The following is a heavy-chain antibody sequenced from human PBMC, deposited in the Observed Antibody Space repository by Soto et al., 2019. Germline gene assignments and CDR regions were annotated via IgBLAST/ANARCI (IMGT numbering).Heavy chain of an antibody. V-gene: IGHV2-5*02. Sequence: QITLKESGPTLVKPTQTLTLTCTFSGFSLSTSGVGVGWIRQPPGKALEWLALIYWDDDKRYSPSLKSRLNITKDTSKNQVVLTMTNMDPVDTATYYCAHSGGRFWGRYRWPYFDYWGQGTLVTVSS. J-gene: IGHJ4*02. CDR2: IYWDDDK. D-gene: IGHD3-16*02. CDR1: GFSLSTSGVG. CDR3: AHSGGRFWGRYRWPYFDY.